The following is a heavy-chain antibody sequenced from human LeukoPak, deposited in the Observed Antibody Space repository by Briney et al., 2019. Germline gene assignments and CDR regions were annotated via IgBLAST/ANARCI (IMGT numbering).Heavy chain of an antibody. CDR1: GFTFDDYA. CDR2: ISWDGGST. D-gene: IGHD5-12*01. V-gene: IGHV3-43D*03. J-gene: IGHJ3*02. CDR3: AKGYSGYDYAFDI. Sequence: GGSLRLSCAASGFTFDDYAMHWVRQAPGKGLEWVSLISWDGGSTYYADSVKGRFTISRDNSKNSLYLQMNSLRAEDTAIYYCAKGYSGYDYAFDIWGQGTMVTVSS.